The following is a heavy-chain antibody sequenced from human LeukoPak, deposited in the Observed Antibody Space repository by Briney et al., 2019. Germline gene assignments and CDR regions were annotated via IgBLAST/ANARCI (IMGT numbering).Heavy chain of an antibody. J-gene: IGHJ2*01. Sequence: SETLSLTCTVSGGSISSYYWSWIRQPAGKGLEWIGRIYTSGSTNYNPSLKSRVTISVDTSKNQFSLKLSSVTAADTAVYYCARDSRIAVAGVNWYFDLWGRGTLVTVSS. D-gene: IGHD6-19*01. V-gene: IGHV4-4*07. CDR1: GGSISSYY. CDR2: IYTSGST. CDR3: ARDSRIAVAGVNWYFDL.